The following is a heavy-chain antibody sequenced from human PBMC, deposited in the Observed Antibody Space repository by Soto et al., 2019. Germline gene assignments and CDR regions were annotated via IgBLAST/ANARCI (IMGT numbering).Heavy chain of an antibody. J-gene: IGHJ4*02. CDR3: TTDRVYSYLDY. CDR1: GFTFHYAW. D-gene: IGHD5-18*01. Sequence: PGRSLRLSCAASGFTFHYAWMSWVRQAPGKGLEWVGRIKSKTDGGTTDYAAPVKGRFTISRDDSKNTLYLQMNSLKTEDTAVYYCTTDRVYSYLDYWGQGTLVTVSS. CDR2: IKSKTDGGTT. V-gene: IGHV3-15*01.